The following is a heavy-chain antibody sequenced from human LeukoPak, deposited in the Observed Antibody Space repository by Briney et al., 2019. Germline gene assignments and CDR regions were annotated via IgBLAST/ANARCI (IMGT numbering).Heavy chain of an antibody. D-gene: IGHD6-13*01. J-gene: IGHJ5*02. CDR3: ARGDIWAAGNWFDP. Sequence: GGSLRLSCAASGFTFSDYYMSWIRQAPGKGLEWVSYISSSGSTIYYADSVKGRFTISRDNAKNSLYLQMNSLRAGDTAVYYCARGDIWAAGNWFDPWGQGTLVTVSS. CDR2: ISSSGSTI. V-gene: IGHV3-11*01. CDR1: GFTFSDYY.